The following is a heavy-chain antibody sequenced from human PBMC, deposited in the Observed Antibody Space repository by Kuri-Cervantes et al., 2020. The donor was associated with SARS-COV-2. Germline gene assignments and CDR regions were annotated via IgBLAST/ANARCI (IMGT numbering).Heavy chain of an antibody. V-gene: IGHV3-21*01. Sequence: GGSLRLSCAASGFTFSGHSMNWVRQAPGKGLEWVSSISSTSSYIYYADSVKGRFTISRDNAKNSLYLQMNSLRAEDTAVYYCARDCSSPYKYYYYYYMDVWGKGTTVTVSS. CDR1: GFTFSGHS. CDR2: ISSTSSYI. J-gene: IGHJ6*03. CDR3: ARDCSSPYKYYYYYYMDV. D-gene: IGHD6-13*01.